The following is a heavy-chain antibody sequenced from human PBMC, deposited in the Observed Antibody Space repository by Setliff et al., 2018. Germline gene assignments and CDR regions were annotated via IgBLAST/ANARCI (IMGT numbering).Heavy chain of an antibody. D-gene: IGHD3-3*01. CDR3: ARVLKIEYTEWLGYYYYMAV. CDR2: SYHSGST. CDR1: GGSISDNNW. Sequence: SETLSLTCAVSGGSISDNNWWSWVRQPPGKGLEWIGESYHSGSTNYNPSLKSRVTISVDTSKNQFSLKLTSVTAADTAVYYCARVLKIEYTEWLGYYYYMAVWGKGTTVTVSS. J-gene: IGHJ6*03. V-gene: IGHV4-4*02.